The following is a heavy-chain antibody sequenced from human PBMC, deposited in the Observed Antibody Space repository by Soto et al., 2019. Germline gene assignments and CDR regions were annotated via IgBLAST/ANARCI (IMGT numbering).Heavy chain of an antibody. CDR1: GFTFSSYA. D-gene: IGHD2-2*01. CDR3: ARDQPPSIVVVPAAERYGMDV. V-gene: IGHV3-23*01. J-gene: IGHJ6*02. CDR2: ISGSGGST. Sequence: GGSLRLSCAASGFTFSSYAMSWVRQAPGKGLEWVSAISGSGGSTYYADSVRGRFTISRDNSKNTLYLQMNSLRAEDTAVYYCARDQPPSIVVVPAAERYGMDVWGQGTTVTVSS.